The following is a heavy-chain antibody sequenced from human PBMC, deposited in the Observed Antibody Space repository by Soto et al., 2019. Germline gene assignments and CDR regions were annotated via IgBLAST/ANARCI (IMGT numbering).Heavy chain of an antibody. CDR2: IRSKANSYAT. J-gene: IGHJ3*02. CDR1: GFTFSGSA. D-gene: IGHD6-19*01. Sequence: GGSLRLSCAASGFTFSGSAMHWVRQASGKGLEWVGRIRSKANSYATAYAASVKGRFTISRDDSKNTAYLQMNSLKTEDTAVYYCTRRGIAVAGAFDIWGQGTMVTVSS. V-gene: IGHV3-73*01. CDR3: TRRGIAVAGAFDI.